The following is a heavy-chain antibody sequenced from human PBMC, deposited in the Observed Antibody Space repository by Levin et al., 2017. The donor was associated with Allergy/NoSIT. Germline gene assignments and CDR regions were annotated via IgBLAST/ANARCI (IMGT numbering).Heavy chain of an antibody. J-gene: IGHJ4*02. CDR3: ARVEDLFCSRGTFSYCVHC. CDR1: GGSISTDNW. Sequence: SETLSLTCAVSGGSISTDNWWSWIRQPPGKGLEWIGEIYRSGDTNHNPSLRSRATMSVDNSKNHFPLKLSSATAADTAVYYCARVEDLFCSRGTFSYCVHCWGQGALVTVSS. D-gene: IGHD3-9*01. CDR2: IYRSGDT. V-gene: IGHV4-4*02.